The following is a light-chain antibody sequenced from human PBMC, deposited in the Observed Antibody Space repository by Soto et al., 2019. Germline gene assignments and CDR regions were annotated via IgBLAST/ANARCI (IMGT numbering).Light chain of an antibody. J-gene: IGKJ2*01. CDR3: QQYGSSPPYT. Sequence: GERATLSGRTSQSVSSSYLAWYQQKPGQAPRLLIYGASSRATGIPDRFSGSGSGTDFTLTISRLEPEDFAVYYCQQYGSSPPYTVGQGTKVDIK. V-gene: IGKV3-20*01. CDR1: QSVSSSY. CDR2: GAS.